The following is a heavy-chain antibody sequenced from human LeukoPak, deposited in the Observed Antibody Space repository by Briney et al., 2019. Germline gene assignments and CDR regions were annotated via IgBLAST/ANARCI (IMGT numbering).Heavy chain of an antibody. CDR3: AKVLGKGNYFDY. J-gene: IGHJ4*02. Sequence: LRLSCAASGFTVSSNYMSWVRQAPGKGLEWVSGISWNSGSIGYADSVKGRFTISRDNAKNSLYLQMNSLRAEDTALYYCAKVLGKGNYFDYWGQGTLVTVSS. CDR1: GFTVSSNY. V-gene: IGHV3-9*01. D-gene: IGHD7-27*01. CDR2: ISWNSGSI.